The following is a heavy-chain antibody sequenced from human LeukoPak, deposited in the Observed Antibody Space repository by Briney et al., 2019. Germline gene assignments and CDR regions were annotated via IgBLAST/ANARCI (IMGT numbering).Heavy chain of an antibody. Sequence: GGSLRLSCAASGFTFSSYNMNWVRQAPGKGLEWVSSISSSSSYIYYADSVKGRFTISRDNAKNSLYLQMNSLRAEDTAVYYCAREGIQLWSLGYWGQGTLVTVSS. CDR2: ISSSSSYI. CDR1: GFTFSSYN. D-gene: IGHD5-18*01. J-gene: IGHJ4*02. V-gene: IGHV3-21*01. CDR3: AREGIQLWSLGY.